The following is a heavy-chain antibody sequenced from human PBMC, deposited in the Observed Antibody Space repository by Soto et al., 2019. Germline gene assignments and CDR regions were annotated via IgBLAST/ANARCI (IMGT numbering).Heavy chain of an antibody. Sequence: GGSLRLSCAASGLSFDDYAMHWVRQVPGKGLEWVSGISWNGGSIGYADSVKGRFSISRDNAKNSLYLQMNSLRVEDTALYYCAKSMGGTANGMGVWGKGTTVTVSS. D-gene: IGHD1-7*01. CDR2: ISWNGGSI. CDR3: AKSMGGTANGMGV. CDR1: GLSFDDYA. V-gene: IGHV3-9*01. J-gene: IGHJ6*04.